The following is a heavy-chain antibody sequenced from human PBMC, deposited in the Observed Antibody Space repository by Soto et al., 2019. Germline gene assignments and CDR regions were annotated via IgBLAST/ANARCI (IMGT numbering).Heavy chain of an antibody. CDR2: MSYSGRT. CDR1: GGSISSGNYY. D-gene: IGHD1-1*01. J-gene: IGHJ4*02. CDR3: ATMESPATGLYYFDN. V-gene: IGHV4-30-4*01. Sequence: QVQLQESGPGLVKPSQTLSLTCTVSGGSISSGNYYWGWIRQPPGKGLEWIGFMSYSGRTSYNACLKSRVTISVDTSKSQYSLNLSFVTAADTAVYYCATMESPATGLYYFDNWGQGTLVTVSS.